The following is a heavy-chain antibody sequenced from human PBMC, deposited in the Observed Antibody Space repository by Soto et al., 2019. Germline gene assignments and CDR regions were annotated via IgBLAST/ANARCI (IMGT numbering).Heavy chain of an antibody. CDR1: GYSFTSYW. CDR2: IYPEDSDT. Sequence: PGESLKISCKGSGYSFTSYWLGWVRQMPGKGLEGMGIIYPEDSDTRYSPYFQGQVTISPDKSISTAYLQWSSLKDSDTDMYYCAREMGRSYYFDYWGQGTLVTVSS. CDR3: AREMGRSYYFDY. J-gene: IGHJ4*03. D-gene: IGHD3-10*01. V-gene: IGHV5-51*01.